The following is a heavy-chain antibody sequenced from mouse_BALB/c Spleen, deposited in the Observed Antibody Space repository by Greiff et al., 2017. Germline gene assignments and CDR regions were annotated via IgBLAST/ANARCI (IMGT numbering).Heavy chain of an antibody. V-gene: IGHV5-9-4*01. CDR1: GFTFSSYA. CDR2: ISSGGSYT. Sequence: EVHLVESGGGLVKPGGSLKLSCAASGFTFSSYAMSWVRQSPEKRLEWVAEISSGGSYTYYPDTVTGRFTISRDNAKNTLYLEMSSLRSEDTAMYYCAREDGNYDYAMDYWGQGTSVTVSS. D-gene: IGHD2-1*01. J-gene: IGHJ4*01. CDR3: AREDGNYDYAMDY.